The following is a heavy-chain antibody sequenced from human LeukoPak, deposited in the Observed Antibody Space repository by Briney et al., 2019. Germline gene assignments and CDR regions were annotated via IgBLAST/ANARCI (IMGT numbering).Heavy chain of an antibody. D-gene: IGHD2-2*01. CDR3: AKIPRSPSWPEYFQH. Sequence: GGSLRPFCAASGFTFSSHAMSWGRQAPGKGLEWGPAISGSGGSTSYADSVKGRFTISRENSKNTLYLQMNSLRAEDTAVYYCAKIPRSPSWPEYFQHWGQGTLVTVSS. V-gene: IGHV3-23*01. CDR1: GFTFSSHA. J-gene: IGHJ1*01. CDR2: ISGSGGST.